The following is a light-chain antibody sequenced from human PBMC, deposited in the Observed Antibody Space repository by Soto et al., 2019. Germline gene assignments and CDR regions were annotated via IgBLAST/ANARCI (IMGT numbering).Light chain of an antibody. CDR3: ISYTSSSTLGV. CDR2: EVS. CDR1: SSDVGGYNY. Sequence: QSALTQPASVSGSPGQSITISCTGTSSDVGGYNYVSWYQQHPGKAPKLMIYEVSNRPSGVSNRVSGSKSGNTASLTISGLQAEDEAEYYCISYTSSSTLGVFGGWTKLTVL. V-gene: IGLV2-14*01. J-gene: IGLJ3*02.